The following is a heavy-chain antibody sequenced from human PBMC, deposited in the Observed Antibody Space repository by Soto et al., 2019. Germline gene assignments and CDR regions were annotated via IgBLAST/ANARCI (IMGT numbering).Heavy chain of an antibody. CDR3: AKDFKGAVAAEYYFDY. CDR2: ISGSGGST. Sequence: GGSLRLSCAASGFTFSSYAMSWVRQAPGKGLEWVSAISGSGGSTYYADSVKGRFTISRDNSKNTLYLQMNSLRAEDTAVYYCAKDFKGAVAAEYYFDYWSQGTLVTVSS. D-gene: IGHD6-19*01. CDR1: GFTFSSYA. V-gene: IGHV3-23*01. J-gene: IGHJ4*02.